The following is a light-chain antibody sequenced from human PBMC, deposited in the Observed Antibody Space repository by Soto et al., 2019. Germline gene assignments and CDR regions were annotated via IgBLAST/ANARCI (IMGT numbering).Light chain of an antibody. V-gene: IGKV4-1*01. CDR2: WAS. J-gene: IGKJ2*01. CDR1: QSLLSSSDNRNY. Sequence: DVVMTQSPDSLALSLGERATINCKSSQSLLSSSDNRNYLAWFQQKVGQPPKLLIRWASTRESGVPDRFSASGSATDFTLTITSLQAEDVAVYYCHQYFSTPYTFGQGTMLEIK. CDR3: HQYFSTPYT.